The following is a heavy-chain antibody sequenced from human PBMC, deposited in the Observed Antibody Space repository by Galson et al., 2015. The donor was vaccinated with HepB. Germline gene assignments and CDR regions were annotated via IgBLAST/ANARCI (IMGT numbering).Heavy chain of an antibody. J-gene: IGHJ6*03. CDR2: IYTSGST. CDR3: ARVLNSYGFGYYYYMDV. CDR1: GGSISSGSYY. V-gene: IGHV4-61*02. Sequence: TLSLTCTVSGGSISSGSYYWSWIRQPAGKGLEWIGRIYTSGSTNYNPSLKSRVTMSVDTSKNQFSLKLSSVTAADTAVYYCARVLNSYGFGYYYYMDVWGKGTTVTVSS. D-gene: IGHD5-18*01.